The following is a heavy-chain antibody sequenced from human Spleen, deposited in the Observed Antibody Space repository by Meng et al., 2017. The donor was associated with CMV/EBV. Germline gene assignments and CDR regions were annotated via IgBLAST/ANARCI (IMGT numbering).Heavy chain of an antibody. CDR1: SGSISSYY. CDR2: SYTSGST. CDR3: ARDLGYCTNGVCYDY. J-gene: IGHJ4*02. D-gene: IGHD2-8*01. Sequence: VTLQDAVAGLLTPSETLSLTCTVFSGSISSYYVSWIRQPDGKGLEWIGRSYTSGSTNYNPSLTSRVTMSVDTSKNQFSLKLSSVTAADTAVYYCARDLGYCTNGVCYDYWGQGTLVTVSS. V-gene: IGHV4-4*07.